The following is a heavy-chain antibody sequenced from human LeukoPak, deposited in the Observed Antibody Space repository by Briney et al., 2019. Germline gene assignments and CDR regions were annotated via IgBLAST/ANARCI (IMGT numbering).Heavy chain of an antibody. CDR2: ISAYNGNT. J-gene: IGHJ4*02. CDR3: ARQVVGAYGPHFDY. V-gene: IGHV1-18*01. Sequence: ASVKVSCKASGGTFSSYAISWVRQAPGQGLEWMGGISAYNGNTNYAQQFQGRVTMTTDTSTSIAYMELRSLRPDDTAVYFCARQVVGAYGPHFDYWGQGTLVTVSS. CDR1: GGTFSSYA. D-gene: IGHD1-26*01.